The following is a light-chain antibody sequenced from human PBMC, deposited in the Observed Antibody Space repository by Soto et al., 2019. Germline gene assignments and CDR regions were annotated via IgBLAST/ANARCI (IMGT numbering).Light chain of an antibody. CDR2: GAS. V-gene: IGKV3-20*01. CDR1: QSVSSSY. Sequence: EIVLTQSPGTLSLSPGERATLSCRASQSVSSSYLAWYQQKPGQAPRLLIYGASSRATGIPDRFSGSGSGTDCTLTISRLEPEDFAVYYCQQYGSSLALTFGGGTKVESK. CDR3: QQYGSSLALT. J-gene: IGKJ4*01.